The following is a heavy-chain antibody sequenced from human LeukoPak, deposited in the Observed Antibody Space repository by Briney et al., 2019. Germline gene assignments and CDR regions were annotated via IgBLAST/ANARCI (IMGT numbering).Heavy chain of an antibody. D-gene: IGHD3-22*01. Sequence: KPSETLSLTCAVYGGSFSGYYWSWIRQPPGKGLEWIGEINHSGSTNYNPSLKSRVTISVDRSKNQFSLKLSSVTAADTAVYYCARGITMIVVVPSPDAFDIWGQGTMVTVSS. CDR2: INHSGST. CDR1: GGSFSGYY. V-gene: IGHV4-34*01. CDR3: ARGITMIVVVPSPDAFDI. J-gene: IGHJ3*02.